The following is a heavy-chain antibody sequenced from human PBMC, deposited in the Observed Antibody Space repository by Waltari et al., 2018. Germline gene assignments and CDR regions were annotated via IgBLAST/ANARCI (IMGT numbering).Heavy chain of an antibody. D-gene: IGHD5-12*01. CDR2: ISYDGSHK. CDR1: GFTFSCYG. J-gene: IGHJ4*02. V-gene: IGHV3-30*18. CDR3: AKDFKRGYTGYNSFFDY. Sequence: QVQLVESGGGVVQPGTSLRLSCAAPGFTFSCYGMHWVRQAPGKGLEWVAVISYDGSHKYYADSVKGRFTISRDNSKNTLYLQMSSLRAEDTAVYYCAKDFKRGYTGYNSFFDYWGQGTLVTVSS.